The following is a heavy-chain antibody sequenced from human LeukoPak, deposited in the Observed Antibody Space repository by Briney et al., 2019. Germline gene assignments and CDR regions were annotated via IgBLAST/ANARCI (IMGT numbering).Heavy chain of an antibody. V-gene: IGHV3-48*04. CDR1: GFTVSSNY. CDR3: ASGMRVGPNI. CDR2: ISSSSDTI. D-gene: IGHD1-26*01. J-gene: IGHJ4*02. Sequence: GGSLRLSCAASGFTVSSNYMSWVRQAPGKGLEWVSYISSSSDTIYYADSVKGRFTISRDNAKNSLYLQMNSLRAEDTAVYYCASGMRVGPNIWGQGTLATVSS.